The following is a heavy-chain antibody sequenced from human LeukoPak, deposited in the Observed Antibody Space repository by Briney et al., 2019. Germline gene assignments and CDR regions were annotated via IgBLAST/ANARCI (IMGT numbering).Heavy chain of an antibody. V-gene: IGHV1-18*01. CDR1: GYTFTSYG. CDR3: ARGALYGEYHYYYYYGMDV. D-gene: IGHD4-17*01. Sequence: ASVKVSCKASGYTFTSYGISWVRQAPGQGLEWMGWISAYNGNTNYAQKLQGRVTMTTDTSTSTAYMELRSLRSDDTAVYYCARGALYGEYHYYYYYGMDVWGQGTTVTVSS. J-gene: IGHJ6*02. CDR2: ISAYNGNT.